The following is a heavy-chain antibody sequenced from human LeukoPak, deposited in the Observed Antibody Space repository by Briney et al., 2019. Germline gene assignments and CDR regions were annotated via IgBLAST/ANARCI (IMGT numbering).Heavy chain of an antibody. CDR3: MSYAGRSDDY. CDR1: GFTFSRYS. D-gene: IGHD3-16*01. J-gene: IGHJ4*02. V-gene: IGHV3-21*01. CDR2: ISSSSSYR. Sequence: GGSLRLSCAASGFTFSRYSVNWVRQAPGKGLEWVSSISSSSSYRSYADSAKGRFTISRDNAKNSLHLQMNSLRAEDTAVYYCMSYAGRSDDYWGQGTLVTVSS.